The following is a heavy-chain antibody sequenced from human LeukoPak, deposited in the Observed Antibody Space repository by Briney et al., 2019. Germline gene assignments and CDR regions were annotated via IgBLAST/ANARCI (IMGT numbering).Heavy chain of an antibody. Sequence: SGGSLRLSCAASGFAFSKYAMHWVRQAPGKGLEWVTIISDDGRSNYADSVEGRFTISRDNSKNTLYLQMSSLRAEDTAVYYCAKDSSGYYRDIDYWGQGTLVTVSS. D-gene: IGHD3-22*01. V-gene: IGHV3-30*04. J-gene: IGHJ4*02. CDR3: AKDSSGYYRDIDY. CDR2: ISDDGRS. CDR1: GFAFSKYA.